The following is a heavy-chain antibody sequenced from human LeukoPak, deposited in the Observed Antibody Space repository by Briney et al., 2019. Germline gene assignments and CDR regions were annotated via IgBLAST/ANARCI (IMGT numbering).Heavy chain of an antibody. CDR2: ISYDGSNK. J-gene: IGHJ4*02. Sequence: GGSLRLSCAASGSTFSMYSMNWVRQAPGKGLEWVAVISYDGSNKYYADSVKGRFTISRDNSKNTLYLQMNSLRADDTAVYYCAREDSEAFDYWGQGTLVTVSS. V-gene: IGHV3-30*03. CDR3: AREDSEAFDY. CDR1: GSTFSMYS. D-gene: IGHD1-26*01.